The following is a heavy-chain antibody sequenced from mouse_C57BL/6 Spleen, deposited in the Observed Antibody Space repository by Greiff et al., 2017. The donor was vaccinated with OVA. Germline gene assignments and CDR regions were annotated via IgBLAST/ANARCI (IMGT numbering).Heavy chain of an antibody. D-gene: IGHD1-1*01. J-gene: IGHJ4*01. CDR2: INPGSGGT. CDR1: GYAFPNYL. Sequence: VQLQQSGAALVRPGPSVKVSCKASGYAFPNYLIEWVKQRPGQGLEWIGVINPGSGGTNYNEKFKGKATLPTDKSSSNAYMQRSSQTAVDSAFYFGARPSYYGSSLGYAMDYWGQGTSVTVSS. V-gene: IGHV1-54*01. CDR3: ARPSYYGSSLGYAMDY.